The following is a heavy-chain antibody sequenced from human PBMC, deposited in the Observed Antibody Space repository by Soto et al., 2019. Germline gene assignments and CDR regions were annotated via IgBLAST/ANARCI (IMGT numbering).Heavy chain of an antibody. J-gene: IGHJ4*02. Sequence: QPGGSLRLSCAASGITFSSYAMSWVRQAPGKGLEWVSGISGSGGTTYYADPVKGRFTISRDNSKNTLYLQMNSLRAEDTAVYYCAKDQRLLVAAAGTFSDYWGQGTLVTVSS. CDR1: GITFSSYA. CDR2: ISGSGGTT. V-gene: IGHV3-23*01. CDR3: AKDQRLLVAAAGTFSDY. D-gene: IGHD6-13*01.